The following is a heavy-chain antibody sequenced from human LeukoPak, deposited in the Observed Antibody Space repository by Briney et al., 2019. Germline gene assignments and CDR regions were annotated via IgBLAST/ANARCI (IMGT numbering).Heavy chain of an antibody. CDR3: ARDHSEPGVFFDL. J-gene: IGHJ4*02. D-gene: IGHD1-14*01. CDR2: IKYDGREK. V-gene: IGHV3-7*05. CDR1: GFTFSSYW. Sequence: PGRSLRLSCAASGFTFSSYWMNWVRQAPGRGLEWVANIKYDGREKYYVDSVKGRFTISRDNAKNSLYLQMNSLRVEDTAVYYCARDHSEPGVFFDLWGRGSLVTVSS.